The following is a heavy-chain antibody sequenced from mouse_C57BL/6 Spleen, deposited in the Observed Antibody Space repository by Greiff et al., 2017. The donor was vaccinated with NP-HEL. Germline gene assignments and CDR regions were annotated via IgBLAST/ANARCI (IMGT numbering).Heavy chain of an antibody. CDR2: IYPGSGNT. V-gene: IGHV1-66*01. D-gene: IGHD1-1*01. J-gene: IGHJ1*03. CDR3: ARYTTGYFDV. CDR1: GYSFTSYY. Sequence: QVQLQQSGPELVKPGASVKISCKASGYSFTSYYIHWVKQRPGQGLEWIGWIYPGSGNTKYNQKFKDKATLTADKSSSTAYMQLSSLTSEDSAVYYCARYTTGYFDVWGTGTTVTVSS.